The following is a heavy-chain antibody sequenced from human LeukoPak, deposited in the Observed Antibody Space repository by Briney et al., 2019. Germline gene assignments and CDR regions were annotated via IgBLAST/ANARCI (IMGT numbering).Heavy chain of an antibody. CDR2: INAGNGNT. CDR1: GYTFTSYA. D-gene: IGHD2-15*01. V-gene: IGHV1-3*01. J-gene: IGHJ4*02. CDR3: ARERAVQGYCSGGSCYINDY. Sequence: ASVKVSCKASGYTFTSYAMHWVRQAPGQRLEWMGWINAGNGNTKYSQKFQGRVTMTRDTSISTAYMELSRLRSDDTAVYYCARERAVQGYCSGGSCYINDYWGQGTLVTVSS.